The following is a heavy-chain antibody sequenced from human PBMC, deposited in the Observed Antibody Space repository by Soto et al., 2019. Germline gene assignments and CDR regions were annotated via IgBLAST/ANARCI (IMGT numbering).Heavy chain of an antibody. CDR2: IYYIGTT. V-gene: IGHV4-30-4*01. Sequence: QVQLQESGPGLVKPSQTLSLTCTVSGDSMGSGDYYWTWIRQPPGKGLEWIGYIYYIGTTFYYPSLESRVNISIDASKIPFSLRLTSVTAADTAVYYCSRGSTYYGFLTWGQGTLVTVSS. D-gene: IGHD3-10*01. CDR1: GDSMGSGDYY. J-gene: IGHJ5*02. CDR3: SRGSTYYGFLT.